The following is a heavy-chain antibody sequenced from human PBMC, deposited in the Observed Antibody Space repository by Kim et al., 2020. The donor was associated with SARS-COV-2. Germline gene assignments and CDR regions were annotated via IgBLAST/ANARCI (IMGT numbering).Heavy chain of an antibody. D-gene: IGHD3-10*01. Sequence: GGSLRLSCAASGFTFSSYWMSWVRQAPGKGLEWVANIKQDGSEKYYVDSVKGRFTISRDNAKNPLYLQMNSLRAEDTAVYYCERERGRAGLWFGELPKYYFDYWGQGTLVTVSS. CDR2: IKQDGSEK. CDR1: GFTFSSYW. V-gene: IGHV3-7*03. J-gene: IGHJ4*02. CDR3: ERERGRAGLWFGELPKYYFDY.